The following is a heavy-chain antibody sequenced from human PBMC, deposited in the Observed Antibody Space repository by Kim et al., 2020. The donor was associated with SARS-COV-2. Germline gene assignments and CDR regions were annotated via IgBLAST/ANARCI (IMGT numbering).Heavy chain of an antibody. D-gene: IGHD1-26*01. CDR1: GFTFSDYY. J-gene: IGHJ3*02. Sequence: GGSLRLSCAASGFTFSDYYMSWIRQAPGKGLEWVSYISSSSSYTNYADSVKGRFTISRDNAKNSLYLQMNSLRAEDTAVYYCARRDSGSPRGAFDIWGQGTMVTVSS. CDR2: ISSSSSYT. V-gene: IGHV3-11*03. CDR3: ARRDSGSPRGAFDI.